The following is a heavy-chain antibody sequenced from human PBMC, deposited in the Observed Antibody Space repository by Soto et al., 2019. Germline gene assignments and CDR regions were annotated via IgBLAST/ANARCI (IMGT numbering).Heavy chain of an antibody. J-gene: IGHJ6*02. D-gene: IGHD2-15*01. CDR3: ARDKNSHYYGMDV. CDR2: INHSGST. CDR1: GGSFSGYY. V-gene: IGHV4-34*01. Sequence: PSETLSLTCAVYGGSFSGYYWNWIRQPPGKGLEWIGEINHSGSTKYNPSLKTRVTISVDTSKNQISLKLNSVTAADTAVYYCARDKNSHYYGMDVWGQGTPVTVSS.